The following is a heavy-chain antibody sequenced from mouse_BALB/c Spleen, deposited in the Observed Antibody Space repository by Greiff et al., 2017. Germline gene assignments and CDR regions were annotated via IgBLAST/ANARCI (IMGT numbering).Heavy chain of an antibody. J-gene: IGHJ1*01. Sequence: EVKVVESGGGLVKPGGSLKLSCAASGFTFSSYAMSWVRQTPEKRLEWVASISSGGSTYYPDSVKGRFTISRDNARNILYLQMSSLRSEDTAMYYCARASITTVVAVSRYFDVWGAGTTVTVSS. V-gene: IGHV5-6-5*01. CDR2: ISSGGST. D-gene: IGHD1-1*01. CDR3: ARASITTVVAVSRYFDV. CDR1: GFTFSSYA.